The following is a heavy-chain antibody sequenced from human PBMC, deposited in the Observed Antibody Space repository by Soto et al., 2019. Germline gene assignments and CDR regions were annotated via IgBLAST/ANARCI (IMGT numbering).Heavy chain of an antibody. CDR2: FNPTGDTA. CDR3: ARGGRIVDTGIGYYYYHAMDV. J-gene: IGHJ6*02. D-gene: IGHD5-18*01. CDR1: GYTFTSYY. V-gene: IGHV1-46*01. Sequence: ASVKVSCKASGYTFTSYYIHWVRQTPGQGLEWMGIFNPTGDTASYAQKLQGRVTMTRDTSTGTAYMELGSLRSEDTAVYYCARGGRIVDTGIGYYYYHAMDVWGQGTTVTVSS.